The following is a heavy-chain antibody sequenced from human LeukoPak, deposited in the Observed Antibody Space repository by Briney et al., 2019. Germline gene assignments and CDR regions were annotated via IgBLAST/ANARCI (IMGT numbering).Heavy chain of an antibody. CDR1: GGSISSYY. D-gene: IGHD3-3*01. CDR3: ARLGDLWSGYYRWDWFDP. Sequence: SETLSLTCTVSGGSISSYYWSWTRQPPGKGLEWIGYIYYSGSTNYNPSLKSRVTISVDTSKNQFSLKLSSVTAADTAVYYCARLGDLWSGYYRWDWFDPWGQGTLVTVSS. V-gene: IGHV4-59*01. CDR2: IYYSGST. J-gene: IGHJ5*02.